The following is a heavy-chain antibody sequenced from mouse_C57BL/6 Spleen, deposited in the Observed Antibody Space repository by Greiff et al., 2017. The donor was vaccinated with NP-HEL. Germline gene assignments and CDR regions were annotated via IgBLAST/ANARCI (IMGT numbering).Heavy chain of an antibody. V-gene: IGHV1-55*01. D-gene: IGHD1-1*01. CDR1: GYTFTSYW. Sequence: QVQLQQSGAELVKPGASVKMSCKASGYTFTSYWITWVKQRPGQGLEWIGDIYPGSGSTNYNEKFKSKATLTVDTSSSTAYMQLSSLTSEDSAVYYCARSYYYGSPCFDYWGQGTTLTVSS. CDR3: ARSYYYGSPCFDY. J-gene: IGHJ2*01. CDR2: IYPGSGST.